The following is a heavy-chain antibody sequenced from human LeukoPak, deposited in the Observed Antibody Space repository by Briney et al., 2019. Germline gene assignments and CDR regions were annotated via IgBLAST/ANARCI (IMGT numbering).Heavy chain of an antibody. CDR1: GFTFSSYS. Sequence: GGSLRLSCAASGFTFSSYSMNWVRQAPGKGLEWVSSISSSSSYIYYADSVKGRFTISRDNAKNSLYLQMNSLRAEDTAVYYCARVGSDFGYYDSSGYFGYWGQGTLVTVSS. J-gene: IGHJ4*02. CDR3: ARVGSDFGYYDSSGYFGY. CDR2: ISSSSSYI. D-gene: IGHD3-22*01. V-gene: IGHV3-21*01.